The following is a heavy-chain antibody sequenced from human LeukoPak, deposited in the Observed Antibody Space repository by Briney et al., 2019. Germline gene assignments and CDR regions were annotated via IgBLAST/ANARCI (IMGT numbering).Heavy chain of an antibody. D-gene: IGHD6-19*01. J-gene: IGHJ4*02. CDR1: GFTFSSYA. CDR3: ARDETRQQWLVKLDY. V-gene: IGHV3-30*04. Sequence: VGLGGSLRLSCAASGFTFSSYAMHWVRQAPGKGLEWVAVISYDGSNKYYADSVKGRFTISRDNSKNTLYLQMNSLRAEDTAVYYCARDETRQQWLVKLDYWGQGTLVTVSS. CDR2: ISYDGSNK.